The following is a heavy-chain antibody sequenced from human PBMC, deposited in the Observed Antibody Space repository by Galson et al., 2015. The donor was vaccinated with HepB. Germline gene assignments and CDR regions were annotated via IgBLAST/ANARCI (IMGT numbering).Heavy chain of an antibody. CDR1: GFTFNSYW. Sequence: SLRLSCAAYGFTFNSYWMHWVRQAPGKGLVWVSRINSDGSSTSYADSVKGRFTISRDNAKNTLYLQMNSLRAEDTAVYYCARDDSYGLFDYWGQGTLVTVSS. V-gene: IGHV3-74*01. CDR3: ARDDSYGLFDY. CDR2: INSDGSST. J-gene: IGHJ4*02. D-gene: IGHD5-18*01.